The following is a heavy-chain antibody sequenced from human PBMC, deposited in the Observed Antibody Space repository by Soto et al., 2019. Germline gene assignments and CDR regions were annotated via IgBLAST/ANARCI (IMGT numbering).Heavy chain of an antibody. Sequence: QVQLVESGGGLVKPGGSLRLSCAASGFTFSDYYMSWIRQAPGKGLEWVAYISSSSSYTNYADAVKGRVTISRDNAKKSLYLQMNGLGAEDTAVYYCAKDQSGYSYGTIDYWGQGTLVTAAS. J-gene: IGHJ4*02. CDR1: GFTFSDYY. CDR2: ISSSSSYT. D-gene: IGHD5-18*01. CDR3: AKDQSGYSYGTIDY. V-gene: IGHV3-11*06.